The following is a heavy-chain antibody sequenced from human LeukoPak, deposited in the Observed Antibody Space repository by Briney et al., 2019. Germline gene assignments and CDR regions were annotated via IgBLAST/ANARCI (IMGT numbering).Heavy chain of an antibody. CDR1: GGSLSAYY. CDR2: INHGGST. D-gene: IGHD3-10*01. CDR3: ARIAAGSSTYYYYYMDV. Sequence: SETLSLTCAVYGGSLSAYYWTWIRQPPGKGLEWIGEINHGGSTNYNSSLKSRVTISVDTSKNQFSLKLSSVTAADTAVYYCARIAAGSSTYYYYYMDVWGKGTTVTISS. J-gene: IGHJ6*03. V-gene: IGHV4-34*01.